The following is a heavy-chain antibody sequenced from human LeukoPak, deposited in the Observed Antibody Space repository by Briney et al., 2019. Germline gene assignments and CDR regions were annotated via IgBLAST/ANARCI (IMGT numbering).Heavy chain of an antibody. CDR2: TNHDGSST. V-gene: IGHV3-74*01. CDR3: ARGLGSPLDY. J-gene: IGHJ4*02. CDR1: GFTFSTNW. Sequence: GGSLRLSCAASGFTFSTNWMHWVRQAPGKGLVWVSRTNHDGSSTTYADSVKGRFITSRDNAKNTPYLQMNSLRGEDTAVYYCARGLGSPLDYWGQGTLVTVSS. D-gene: IGHD1-26*01.